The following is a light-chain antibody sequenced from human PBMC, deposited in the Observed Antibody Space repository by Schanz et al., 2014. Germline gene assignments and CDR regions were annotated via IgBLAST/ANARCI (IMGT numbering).Light chain of an antibody. V-gene: IGKV3-11*01. Sequence: EIVLTQSPATLSLSPGERATLSCRASQSVGSSLAWYQQKPGQAPRLLFYDASNRATGIPARFSGSGSGTDFTLTISSLEPEDFAVYYCQQRSNWQAITFGQGTRLEIK. J-gene: IGKJ5*01. CDR3: QQRSNWQAIT. CDR1: QSVGSS. CDR2: DAS.